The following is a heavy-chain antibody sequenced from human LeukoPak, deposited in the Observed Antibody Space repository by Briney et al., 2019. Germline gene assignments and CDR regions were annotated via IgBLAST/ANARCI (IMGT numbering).Heavy chain of an antibody. Sequence: PGGSLRLSCVASGFTFSSYWMHWVRQDPRKGLVWVSRISGDGRNINYADSVRGRFTISRDNAKNSLYLQMNSLRAEDTALYYCAKDISGYSYGTILSYWGQGTLVTVSS. V-gene: IGHV3-74*01. CDR2: ISGDGRNI. D-gene: IGHD5-18*01. CDR1: GFTFSSYW. CDR3: AKDISGYSYGTILSY. J-gene: IGHJ4*02.